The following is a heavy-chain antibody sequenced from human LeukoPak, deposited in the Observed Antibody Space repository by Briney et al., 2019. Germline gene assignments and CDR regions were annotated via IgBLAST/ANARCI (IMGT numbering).Heavy chain of an antibody. CDR2: IYYSGST. J-gene: IGHJ4*02. V-gene: IGHV4-39*01. D-gene: IGHD4-4*01. Sequence: SETLSLTCTVSGGSISSSSYSWGWIRQPPGKGLEWIGSIYYSGSTYYNPSLKSRVTISVDTSKNQFSLKLSSVTAADTAVYYCARRGRLIEVTPIDWGQGTLVTVSS. CDR1: GGSISSSSYS. CDR3: ARRGRLIEVTPID.